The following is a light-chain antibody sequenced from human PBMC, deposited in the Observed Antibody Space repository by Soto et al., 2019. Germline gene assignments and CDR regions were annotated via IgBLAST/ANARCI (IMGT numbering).Light chain of an antibody. V-gene: IGLV2-14*01. CDR1: GSDIGAYNT. CDR2: EVT. CDR3: SSYTRGNTYV. J-gene: IGLJ1*01. Sequence: HSALTQPASVSGSPGQSITISCTGTGSDIGAYNTVAWYQQHPRRVPKLMIYEVTNRPSGISNRFSGSKSGNTASLTISGLQAEDEGDYYCSSYTRGNTYVFGTGTKVTVL.